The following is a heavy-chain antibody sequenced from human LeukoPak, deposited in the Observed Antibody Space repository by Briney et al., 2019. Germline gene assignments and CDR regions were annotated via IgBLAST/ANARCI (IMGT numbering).Heavy chain of an antibody. J-gene: IGHJ4*02. CDR3: ARDPGYSGYFDY. D-gene: IGHD5-12*01. CDR2: IHTSGNT. CDR1: TYSISSGYY. Sequence: SETLSLTCSVSTYSISSGYYWGWIRQPAGKGLEWIGHIHTSGNTNYNPSLKSRLTISVDTSKNQFSLKLSSVTAADTAVYYCARDPGYSGYFDYWGQGTLVTVSS. V-gene: IGHV4-61*09.